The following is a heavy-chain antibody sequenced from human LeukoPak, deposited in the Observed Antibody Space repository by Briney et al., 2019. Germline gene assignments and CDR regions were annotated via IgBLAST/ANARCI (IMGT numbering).Heavy chain of an antibody. CDR3: VTRGC. V-gene: IGHV1-69*13. D-gene: IGHD3-10*01. Sequence: SVKVFCRASGGPFSSCGINGVRQAPGQGLEWMGRLIPIFGTANYAQKLQGRVTITADESTSTAYMELSDLTSEDTATYYCVTRGCWGQGTLVTVSS. CDR2: LIPIFGTA. CDR1: GGPFSSCG. J-gene: IGHJ4*02.